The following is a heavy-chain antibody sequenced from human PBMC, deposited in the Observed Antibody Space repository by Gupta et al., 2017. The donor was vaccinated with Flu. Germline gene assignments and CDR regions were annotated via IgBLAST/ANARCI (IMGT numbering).Heavy chain of an antibody. J-gene: IGHJ4*02. V-gene: IGHV3-23*01. CDR3: AKPSLTVVAEDF. D-gene: IGHD2-15*01. Sequence: VQPLESGGGLVQPGGSLRLSCAGSGFTFSRYAMGWVRQAPGKGLEWVSAISASCGTTDSADSVKGRFTISRDNSKNTLFLQMNSLRAEDTAVYYCAKPSLTVVAEDFWGQGALVTVSS. CDR1: GFTFSRYA. CDR2: ISASCGTT.